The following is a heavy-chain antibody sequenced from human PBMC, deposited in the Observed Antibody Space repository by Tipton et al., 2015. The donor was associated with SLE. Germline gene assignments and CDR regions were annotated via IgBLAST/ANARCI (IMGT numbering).Heavy chain of an antibody. Sequence: RSLRLSCAASGFSFGDYAMHWVRQSPGKGLEWVSGISWSSDTIGYADSLKGRVTISRDNAKKSLYLQMNSLRPEDTALYYCVKDKGAIKYYGMDVWGQGTTVTVSS. V-gene: IGHV3-9*01. CDR3: VKDKGAIKYYGMDV. CDR1: GFSFGDYA. D-gene: IGHD3-16*01. CDR2: ISWSSDTI. J-gene: IGHJ6*02.